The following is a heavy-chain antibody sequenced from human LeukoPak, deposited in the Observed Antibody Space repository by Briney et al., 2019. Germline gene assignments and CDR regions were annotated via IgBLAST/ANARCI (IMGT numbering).Heavy chain of an antibody. V-gene: IGHV4-61*02. D-gene: IGHD3-16*01. Sequence: SETLSLTCTVPGGSISSDRFYWTWVRQPAGKGLEWIGRIKSSNTNYNPSLKSRVSISLDTSTNQFSLKLSSLTAADTAVYYCARVPDWTYVPDYWGQGTLVTVSS. J-gene: IGHJ4*02. CDR2: IKSSNT. CDR1: GGSISSDRFY. CDR3: ARVPDWTYVPDY.